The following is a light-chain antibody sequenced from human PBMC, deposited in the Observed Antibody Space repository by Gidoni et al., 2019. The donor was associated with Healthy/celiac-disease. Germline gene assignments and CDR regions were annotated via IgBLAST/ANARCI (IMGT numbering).Light chain of an antibody. Sequence: QSALTQPASVSGSPGQSITISCTGTSSDVGGYNYVSWYQQHPVKAPKLMIYDVSNRPSGVSNRFSGSKSGNTASLTISGLQAEDEADYYCSSYTSSSTLDVFGTGTKVTV. CDR3: SSYTSSSTLDV. CDR1: SSDVGGYNY. CDR2: DVS. J-gene: IGLJ1*01. V-gene: IGLV2-14*01.